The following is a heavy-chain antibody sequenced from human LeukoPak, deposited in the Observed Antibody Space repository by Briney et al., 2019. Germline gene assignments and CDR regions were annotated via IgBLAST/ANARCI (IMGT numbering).Heavy chain of an antibody. CDR2: ISAYNGNT. V-gene: IGHV1-18*01. CDR1: GYSFTSYG. Sequence: AAVKVSCKASGYSFTSYGISWVRQAPGRGLEWMGWISAYNGNTNYAQMLQGRVTMTTDTSTSTAYPELRSLRSDDTAVDYCARDPGYYYDSSGYYVYWGQGTLVTVSS. CDR3: ARDPGYYYDSSGYYVY. J-gene: IGHJ4*02. D-gene: IGHD3-22*01.